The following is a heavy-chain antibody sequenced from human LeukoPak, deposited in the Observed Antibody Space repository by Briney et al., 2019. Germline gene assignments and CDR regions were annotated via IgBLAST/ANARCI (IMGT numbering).Heavy chain of an antibody. V-gene: IGHV4-34*01. CDR2: INHSGST. Sequence: KPSETLSLTCAVYGGSFSGYYWSWIRQPPGKGLEWIGEINHSGSTNCNPSLKSRVTISVDTSKNQFSLKLSSVTAADTAVYYCARGSSGHYFDYWGQGTLVTVSS. D-gene: IGHD6-19*01. CDR3: ARGSSGHYFDY. J-gene: IGHJ4*02. CDR1: GGSFSGYY.